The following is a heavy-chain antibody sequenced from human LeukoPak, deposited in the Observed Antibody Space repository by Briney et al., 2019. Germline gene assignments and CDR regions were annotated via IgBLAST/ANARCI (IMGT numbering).Heavy chain of an antibody. Sequence: GSLRLSCAASGFTFSSYGMHWVRQAPGKGLEWVAVIWYDGSNKYYADSVKGRFTISRDNSKNTLYLQMNSLRAEDTAVYYCARDFVAVAGAGYWGQGRLVTVSS. CDR3: ARDFVAVAGAGY. J-gene: IGHJ4*02. V-gene: IGHV3-33*01. CDR2: IWYDGSNK. CDR1: GFTFSSYG. D-gene: IGHD6-19*01.